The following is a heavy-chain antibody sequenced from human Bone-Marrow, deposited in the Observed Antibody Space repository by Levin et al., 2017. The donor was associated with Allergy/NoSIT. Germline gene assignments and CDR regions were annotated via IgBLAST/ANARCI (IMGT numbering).Heavy chain of an antibody. D-gene: IGHD4-23*01. V-gene: IGHV5-10-1*01. CDR1: GYSFTNYW. J-gene: IGHJ3*02. CDR3: ARHYGGNSFRFRAFDI. CDR2: IDPSDSYT. Sequence: GESLKISCKGSGYSFTNYWITWVRQMPGRGLEWMGRIDPSDSYTDYSPSFQGHVTISGDKSISTAYLQWSSLKASDTAIYYCARHYGGNSFRFRAFDIWGQGTMVTVPS.